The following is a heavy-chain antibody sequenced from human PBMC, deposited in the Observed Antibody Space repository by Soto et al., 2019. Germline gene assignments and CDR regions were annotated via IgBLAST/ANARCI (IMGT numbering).Heavy chain of an antibody. CDR2: ISYDGSNK. CDR3: AKKRGATGYYYMDV. CDR1: GFTFSSYG. D-gene: IGHD4-17*01. Sequence: GGSLRLSCAASGFTFSSYGMHWVRQAPGKGLEWVAVISYDGSNKYYADSVKGRFTISRDNSKNTLYLQMNSLRAEDTAVYYCAKKRGATGYYYMDVWGKGTTVTVSS. J-gene: IGHJ6*03. V-gene: IGHV3-30*18.